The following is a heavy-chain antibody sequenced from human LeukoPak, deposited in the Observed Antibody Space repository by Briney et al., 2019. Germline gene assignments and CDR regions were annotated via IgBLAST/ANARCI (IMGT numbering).Heavy chain of an antibody. CDR3: ARDVGCSSTSCYRPYYYYYMDV. CDR1: GGSISSGDYY. J-gene: IGHJ6*03. V-gene: IGHV4-30-4*08. D-gene: IGHD2-2*01. CDR2: IYYSGCT. Sequence: SETLSLTCTVSGGSISSGDYYWSWIRQPPGKGLEWIGYIYYSGCTYYNPSLKSRVTISVDTSKTQFSLKLSSVTAADTAVYYCARDVGCSSTSCYRPYYYYYMDVRGKGTTVTVSS.